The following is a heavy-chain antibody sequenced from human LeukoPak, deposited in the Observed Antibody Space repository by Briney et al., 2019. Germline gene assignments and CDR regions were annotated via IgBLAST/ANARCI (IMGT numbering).Heavy chain of an antibody. CDR2: ISRSSTTI. J-gene: IGHJ4*02. Sequence: GASLKLSCEASGFTFSSYEMNWVRQAPGQGLEWMSYISRSSTTIYYAENVKGRFTMSRDNAKSSLYLELNSLRAEDTAVYYCARAVRSTTDMVFDYWGQGTLVTVSS. CDR3: ARAVRSTTDMVFDY. D-gene: IGHD2-15*01. V-gene: IGHV3-48*03. CDR1: GFTFSSYE.